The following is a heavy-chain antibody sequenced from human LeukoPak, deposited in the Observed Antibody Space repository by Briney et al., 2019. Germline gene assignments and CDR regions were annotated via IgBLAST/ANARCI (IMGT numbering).Heavy chain of an antibody. CDR1: GFSFSTSW. V-gene: IGHV3-7*01. J-gene: IGHJ4*02. D-gene: IGHD6-19*01. CDR3: ARISYSSGWYFDY. Sequence: GGSLRLSCAATGFSFSTSWLKRVRQAPGKGLEWVANIKKDGSEKYYVYSVKGRFTISRDNAKNSVYLQMNSLRAEDTAVYYCARISYSSGWYFDYWGQGSLVTVSS. CDR2: IKKDGSEK.